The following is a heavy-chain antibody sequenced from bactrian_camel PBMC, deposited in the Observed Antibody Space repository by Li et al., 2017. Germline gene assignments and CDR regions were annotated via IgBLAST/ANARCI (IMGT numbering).Heavy chain of an antibody. Sequence: VQLVESGGGTVQTGGSLTLSCTAYTTQYSGFCLGWFRQFPGKAREPVAAIDREDTTTYSDSVRGRFAISKDNAKATMYLQMNSLKPGDTAMYYCAVGRLSGGACDVEYWGQGTQVTVS. CDR3: AVGRLSGGACDVEY. D-gene: IGHD7*01. CDR1: TTQYSGFC. V-gene: IGHV3S53*01. J-gene: IGHJ4*01. CDR2: IDREDTT.